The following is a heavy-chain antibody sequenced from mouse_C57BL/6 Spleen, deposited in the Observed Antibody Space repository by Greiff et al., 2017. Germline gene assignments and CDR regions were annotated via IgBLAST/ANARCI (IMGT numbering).Heavy chain of an antibody. CDR1: GFTFSSYA. D-gene: IGHD3-3*01. Sequence: EVQVVESGEGLVKPGGSLKLSCAASGFTFSSYAMSWVRQTPEKRLEWVAYISSGGDYIYYADTVKGRFTISRDNARNTLYLQMSSLKSEDTAMYYCTRGEGADYFDYWGQGTTLTVSS. CDR2: ISSGGDYI. J-gene: IGHJ2*01. CDR3: TRGEGADYFDY. V-gene: IGHV5-9-1*02.